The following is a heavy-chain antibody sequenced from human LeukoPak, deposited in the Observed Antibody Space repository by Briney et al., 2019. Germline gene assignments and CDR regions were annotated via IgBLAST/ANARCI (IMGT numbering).Heavy chain of an antibody. CDR3: ATDPLFDSSDRGPSDY. J-gene: IGHJ4*02. V-gene: IGHV3-48*04. Sequence: GGSLRLSCAASGFTVSSNCMSWVRQAPGKGLEWVSYISNSGSTIYYSDSVKGRFTISRDNAKKSLYLQTNSLRAEDTAVYYCATDPLFDSSDRGPSDYWGQGTLVTVSS. CDR1: GFTVSSNC. CDR2: ISNSGSTI. D-gene: IGHD3-9*01.